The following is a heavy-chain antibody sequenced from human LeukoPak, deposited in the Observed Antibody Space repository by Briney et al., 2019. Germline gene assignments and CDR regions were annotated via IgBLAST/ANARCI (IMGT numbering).Heavy chain of an antibody. V-gene: IGHV3-48*04. CDR1: GFAFSTYS. CDR3: GRDGPTDY. Sequence: GGSLRLSCAASGFAFSTYSMNWVRQAPGKGLEWVSYISSTGITIYYADSVKGRFTISRDNTKDSLYLQMNSLRAEDTALYYCGRDGPTDYWGQGILVTVSS. J-gene: IGHJ4*02. CDR2: ISSTGITI.